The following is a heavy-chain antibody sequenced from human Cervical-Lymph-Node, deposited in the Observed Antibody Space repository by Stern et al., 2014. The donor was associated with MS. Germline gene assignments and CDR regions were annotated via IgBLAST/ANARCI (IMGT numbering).Heavy chain of an antibody. V-gene: IGHV1-69*13. CDR3: ARARPVVTQPYWYFDL. J-gene: IGHJ2*01. Sequence: QVQLVQSGAEVKEPGASLEVSCKVSGDTLSELTIHWVRQAPGQGLEWMGGIIPIFGTANYAQKFQGRVTITADESTSTAYMELSSLRSEDTAVYYCARARPVVTQPYWYFDLWGRGTLVTVSS. D-gene: IGHD4-23*01. CDR1: GDTLSELT. CDR2: IIPIFGTA.